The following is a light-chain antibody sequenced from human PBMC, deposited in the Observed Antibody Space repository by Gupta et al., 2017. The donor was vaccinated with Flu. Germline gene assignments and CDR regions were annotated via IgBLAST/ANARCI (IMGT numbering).Light chain of an antibody. CDR3: QSYDSSMSGYV. CDR2: GNS. J-gene: IGLJ1*01. V-gene: IGLV1-40*01. CDR1: SSNIGAGYD. Sequence: QSVLPQPPSVSGAPGQRVTISCTGSSSNIGAGYDVHWYQPLPGTAPKLLIYGNSQRPSGAPERCSGSKTGTSASLATTGLQAEDEADYYCQSYDSSMSGYVFGAGTKVTVL.